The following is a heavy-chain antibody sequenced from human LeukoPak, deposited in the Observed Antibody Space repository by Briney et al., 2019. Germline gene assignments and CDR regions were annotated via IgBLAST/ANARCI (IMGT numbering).Heavy chain of an antibody. CDR3: ARLRIAAAGDWFDP. Sequence: PGGSLRLSCAASGFTFSSYSMNWVRQAPGKGLEWVSSISSSSSYIYYADSVKGRFTISRDNAKNSLHLQMNSLRAEDTAVYYCARLRIAAAGDWFDPWGQGTLVTVSS. CDR1: GFTFSSYS. J-gene: IGHJ5*02. CDR2: ISSSSSYI. D-gene: IGHD6-13*01. V-gene: IGHV3-21*01.